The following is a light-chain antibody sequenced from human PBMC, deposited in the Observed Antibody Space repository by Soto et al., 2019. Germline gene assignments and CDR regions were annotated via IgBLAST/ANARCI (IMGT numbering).Light chain of an antibody. J-gene: IGKJ4*01. Sequence: DIQMTQSPSSLSASEGDRITITCQSSHDVSRNLNWFQQKPGEAPQLLIYDASNLERGVPSRFSGNGSGTDVTLTISSLQPEDVTTYYCQQYNSMLTFGGGTEVEIQ. CDR2: DAS. V-gene: IGKV1-33*01. CDR3: QQYNSMLT. CDR1: HDVSRN.